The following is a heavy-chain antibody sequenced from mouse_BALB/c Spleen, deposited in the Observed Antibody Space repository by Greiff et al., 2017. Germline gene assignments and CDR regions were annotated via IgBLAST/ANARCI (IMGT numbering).Heavy chain of an antibody. V-gene: IGHV6-6*02. CDR3: TRESWVDY. J-gene: IGHJ2*01. D-gene: IGHD4-1*01. CDR2: IRLKSNNYAT. Sequence: EVKLVESGGGLVQPGGSMKLSCVASGFTFSNYWMNWVRQSPEKGLEWVAEIRLKSNNYATHYAESVKGRFTISRDDSKSSVYLQMNNLRAEDTGIYYCTRESWVDYWGQGTTLTVSS. CDR1: GFTFSNYW.